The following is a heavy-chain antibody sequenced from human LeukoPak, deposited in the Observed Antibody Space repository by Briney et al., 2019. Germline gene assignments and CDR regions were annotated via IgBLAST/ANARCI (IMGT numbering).Heavy chain of an antibody. CDR2: IKQDGSEK. V-gene: IGHV3-7*01. CDR1: GFTFSSYG. CDR3: ARDGGYVLGGDAFDI. Sequence: GGSLRLSCAASGFTFSSYGMHWVRQAPGKGLEWVANIKQDGSEKYYVDSVKGRFTISRDNAKNSLYLQMNSLRAEDTAVYYCARDGGYVLGGDAFDIWGQGTMVTVSS. D-gene: IGHD5-12*01. J-gene: IGHJ3*02.